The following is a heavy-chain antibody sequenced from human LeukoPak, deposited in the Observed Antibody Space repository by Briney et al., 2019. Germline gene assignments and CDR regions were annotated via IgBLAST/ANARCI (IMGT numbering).Heavy chain of an antibody. CDR2: IYTSGNT. D-gene: IGHD5-18*01. CDR1: GGSINSGSYY. V-gene: IGHV4-61*09. CDR3: ARVAVGGYSCGKIDY. Sequence: PSETLSLTCTVSGGSINSGSYYWSWIRQPAGKGLEWIGHIYTSGNTNYNPSLKSRVTISVDTSKNQFSLKLSSVTAADTAVYYCARVAVGGYSCGKIDYWGQGTLVPVSS. J-gene: IGHJ4*02.